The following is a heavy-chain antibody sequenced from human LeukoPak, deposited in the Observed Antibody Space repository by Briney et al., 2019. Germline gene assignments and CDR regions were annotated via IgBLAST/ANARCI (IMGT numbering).Heavy chain of an antibody. D-gene: IGHD4/OR15-4a*01. CDR2: ISYDGSNK. V-gene: IGHV3-30-3*01. Sequence: HSGGSLRLSCAASGFTFNGFAMHWVRQAPGKGLEWVAVISYDGSNKYYADSVKGRFTISRDNSKNTLYLQMNSLRAEDTAVYYCAREFHRLSRSYGMDVWGQGTTVTVSS. CDR3: AREFHRLSRSYGMDV. CDR1: GFTFNGFA. J-gene: IGHJ6*02.